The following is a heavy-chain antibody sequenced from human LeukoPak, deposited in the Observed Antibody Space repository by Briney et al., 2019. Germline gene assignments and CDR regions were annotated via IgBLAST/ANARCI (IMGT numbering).Heavy chain of an antibody. V-gene: IGHV1-18*04. CDR1: GNTFTSYG. CDR2: ISAYTGHT. Sequence: ASVKVSCKASGNTFTSYGIGWVRQAPGQGLEWMGWISAYTGHTDYPQKLQGRVTMTMDTSTSTTYMDLRSLRSEDTAVYYCARSFSSGWYFDYWGQGTLVPVSS. J-gene: IGHJ4*02. CDR3: ARSFSSGWYFDY. D-gene: IGHD6-19*01.